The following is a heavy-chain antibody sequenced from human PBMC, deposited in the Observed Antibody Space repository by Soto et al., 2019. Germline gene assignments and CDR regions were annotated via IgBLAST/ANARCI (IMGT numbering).Heavy chain of an antibody. D-gene: IGHD3-22*01. CDR1: GGSLRGYS. J-gene: IGHJ4*02. Sequence: SETLSLTCTVSGGSLRGYSWSWIRQSPGKGLEWIGYVYSGGGTNYSPSFMGRVTISVDTTDNKFSLKLSSVTAADMAVYYCARIGLYDSDDYYYPDYWGQGTLVTVSS. CDR3: ARIGLYDSDDYYYPDY. V-gene: IGHV4-59*01. CDR2: VYSGGGT.